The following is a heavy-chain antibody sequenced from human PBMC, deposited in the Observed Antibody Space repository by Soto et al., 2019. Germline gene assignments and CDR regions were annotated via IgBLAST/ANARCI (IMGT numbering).Heavy chain of an antibody. CDR3: ARGGLTDYFDY. D-gene: IGHD2-21*02. V-gene: IGHV3-33*01. CDR2: IWYDGSNK. CDR1: GFTFSSYG. Sequence: PGGSLRLSCAASGFTFSSYGMHWVRQAPGKGLEWVAVIWYDGSNKYYADSVKGRFTISRDNSKNTLYLQMNSLRAEDTAVYYCARGGLTDYFDYWGQGALVTSPQ. J-gene: IGHJ4*02.